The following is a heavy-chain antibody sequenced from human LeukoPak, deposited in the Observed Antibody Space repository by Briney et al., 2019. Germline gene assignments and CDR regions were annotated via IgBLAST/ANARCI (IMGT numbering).Heavy chain of an antibody. V-gene: IGHV3-30*18. J-gene: IGHJ6*02. CDR1: GFTFSSYG. D-gene: IGHD3-3*01. CDR2: ISYDGSNK. CDR3: AKERQFLEWLLPYYYYGMDV. Sequence: GGSLRLSCAASGFTFSSYGMHWVRQAPGKGLEWVAVISYDGSNKYYADSVKGRFTISRDNSKNTLYLQMNSLRAEDTAVYYCAKERQFLEWLLPYYYYGMDVWGQGTTVTVSS.